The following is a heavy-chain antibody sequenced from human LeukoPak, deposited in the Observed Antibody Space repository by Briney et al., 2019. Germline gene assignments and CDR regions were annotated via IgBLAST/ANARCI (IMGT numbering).Heavy chain of an antibody. J-gene: IGHJ4*02. CDR2: ISSSSGAI. CDR3: AREVNYGYFDY. Sequence: GGSLRLSCAASGFTFSIYSMNWVRQAPGKGLEWVSYISSSSGAIYYADSVKGRFTISGDNAKNSLYLQMNSLRAEDTAVYYCAREVNYGYFDYWGQGTLVTVSP. CDR1: GFTFSIYS. D-gene: IGHD3-10*01. V-gene: IGHV3-48*01.